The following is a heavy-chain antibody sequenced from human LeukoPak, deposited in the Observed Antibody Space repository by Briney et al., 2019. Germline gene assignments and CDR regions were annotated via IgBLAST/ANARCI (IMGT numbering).Heavy chain of an antibody. J-gene: IGHJ6*03. D-gene: IGHD3-3*01. Sequence: SETLSLTCTVSGGSISSSSYYWGWIRQPPGKELEWIGSIYYSGSTYYNPSLKSRVTISVDTSKNQFSLKLSSVTAADTAVYYCARDGPDFWSGYYFYYYMDVWGKGTTVTVSS. CDR1: GGSISSSSYY. CDR3: ARDGPDFWSGYYFYYYMDV. V-gene: IGHV4-39*07. CDR2: IYYSGST.